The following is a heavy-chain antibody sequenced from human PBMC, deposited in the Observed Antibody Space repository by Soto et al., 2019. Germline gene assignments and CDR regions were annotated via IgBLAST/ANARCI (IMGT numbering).Heavy chain of an antibody. CDR3: AHRYGTQPVRGVINWFDP. J-gene: IGHJ5*02. D-gene: IGHD3-10*01. CDR1: GFSLSTSGVG. CDR2: IYWDDDK. V-gene: IGHV2-5*02. Sequence: QITLKESGPTLVKPTQTLTLTCTFSGFSLSTSGVGVGWIRQPPGKALEWLALIYWDDDKRYSSSLKSRLTITKDTSKNQVVLTMTNMDPVDTATYYCAHRYGTQPVRGVINWFDPWGQGTLVTVSS.